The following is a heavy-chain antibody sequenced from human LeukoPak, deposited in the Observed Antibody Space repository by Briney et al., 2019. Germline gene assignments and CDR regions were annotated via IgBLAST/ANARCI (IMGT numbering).Heavy chain of an antibody. Sequence: ASVTVSCKASGYTFTSYYMHWVRQAPGQGLEWMGIINPSGGSTSYAQKFQGRVTMTRDMSTSTVYMELSSLRSEDTAVYYCASLGATPYLQFDYWGQGTLVTVSS. CDR1: GYTFTSYY. D-gene: IGHD1-26*01. J-gene: IGHJ4*02. CDR2: INPSGGST. CDR3: ASLGATPYLQFDY. V-gene: IGHV1-46*01.